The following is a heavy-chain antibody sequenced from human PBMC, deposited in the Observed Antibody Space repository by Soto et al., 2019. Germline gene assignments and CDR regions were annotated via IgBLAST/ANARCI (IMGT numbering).Heavy chain of an antibody. CDR2: IYWDDDT. CDR1: GFSLSTSGVG. V-gene: IGHV2-5*02. J-gene: IGHJ4*02. D-gene: IGHD2-2*01. Sequence: SGPTLVNPTQTLTLTCTFSGFSLSTSGVGVSWIRQPPGKVLEWLALIYWDDDTRFSPSLKSRLTITKDTSKNQVVLTMTNMDPVDTATYYCAHRLGYCSSTTCCASDNYFDYWGQGTLVTVSS. CDR3: AHRLGYCSSTTCCASDNYFDY.